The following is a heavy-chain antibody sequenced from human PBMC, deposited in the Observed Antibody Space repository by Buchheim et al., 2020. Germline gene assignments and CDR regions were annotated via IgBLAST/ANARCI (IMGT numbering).Heavy chain of an antibody. V-gene: IGHV4-31*03. J-gene: IGHJ2*01. CDR1: GGSISSGGYY. Sequence: QVQLQESGPGLVKPSQTLSLTCTVSGGSISSGGYYWSWIRQHPGKGLEWIGYIYYSGSTYYNPYLKSRVTISVDTYKTQFSLKLSSVTAADTAVYYCARVLSGSYQDWYFDLWGRGTL. CDR2: IYYSGST. D-gene: IGHD1-26*01. CDR3: ARVLSGSYQDWYFDL.